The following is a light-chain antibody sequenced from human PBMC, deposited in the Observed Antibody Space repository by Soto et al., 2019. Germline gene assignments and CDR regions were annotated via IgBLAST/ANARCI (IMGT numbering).Light chain of an antibody. Sequence: EIVLTQSPATLSVSPGARAALSCLASQSISDSLAWYQQKPGQAPRLLIHGASTRATGFPARFSGSGSGTDFTLTISSLQSEDFAVYYCQQYNNWPWTFGQGTKVDI. J-gene: IGKJ1*01. V-gene: IGKV3-15*01. CDR3: QQYNNWPWT. CDR2: GAS. CDR1: QSISDS.